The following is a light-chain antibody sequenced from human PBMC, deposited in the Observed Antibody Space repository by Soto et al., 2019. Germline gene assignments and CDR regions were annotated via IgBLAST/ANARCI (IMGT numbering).Light chain of an antibody. CDR3: SSYTSSSTWV. V-gene: IGLV2-14*02. J-gene: IGLJ3*02. Sequence: QSALAQPASVSGSPGQSITISCTGTSSDVGAYNSVSWYQQHPHRAPQVIIYKGTQRPSGVSNRFSGSKSGNTASLTISGLQTEDEADYYCSSYTSSSTWVFGGGTKLTVL. CDR1: SSDVGAYNS. CDR2: KGT.